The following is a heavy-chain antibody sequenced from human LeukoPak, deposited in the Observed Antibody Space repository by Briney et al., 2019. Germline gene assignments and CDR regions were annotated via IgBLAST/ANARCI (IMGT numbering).Heavy chain of an antibody. CDR3: ARGTAMVPIDY. D-gene: IGHD5-18*01. J-gene: IGHJ4*02. Sequence: PGGSLRLSCAASGFTFSSYAMSWVRQAPGKGLEWVAVIWYDGSNKYYADSVKGRFTTSRDNSKNTLYLQMNSLRAEDTAVYYCARGTAMVPIDYWGQGTLVTVSS. V-gene: IGHV3-33*08. CDR1: GFTFSSYA. CDR2: IWYDGSNK.